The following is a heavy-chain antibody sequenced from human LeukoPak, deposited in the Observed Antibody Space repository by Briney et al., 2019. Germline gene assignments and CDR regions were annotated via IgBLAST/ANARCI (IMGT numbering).Heavy chain of an antibody. CDR3: AKDIVVVTAIPDGEGYNWFDP. J-gene: IGHJ5*02. CDR1: GFTFSSYA. V-gene: IGHV3-23*01. CDR2: ISGSGGST. Sequence: PGGSLRLSCAASGFTFSSYAMSWVRQAPGKGLEWVSAISGSGGSTYCADSVKGRFTISRDNSKNTLYLQMNSLRAEDTAVYYCAKDIVVVTAIPDGEGYNWFDPWGQGTLVTVSS. D-gene: IGHD2-21*02.